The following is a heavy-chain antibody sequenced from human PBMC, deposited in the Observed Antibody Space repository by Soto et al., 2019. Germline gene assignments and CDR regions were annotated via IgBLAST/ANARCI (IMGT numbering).Heavy chain of an antibody. Sequence: SETLSLTCTVSGGSISSYYWSWIRQPPGKGLEWIGYIYYSGGTNYNPSLKSRVTISVDTSKNQFSLKLSSVTAADTAVYYCARDLYGDYLIDYWGQGTLVTVSS. J-gene: IGHJ4*02. CDR1: GGSISSYY. V-gene: IGHV4-59*01. D-gene: IGHD4-17*01. CDR2: IYYSGGT. CDR3: ARDLYGDYLIDY.